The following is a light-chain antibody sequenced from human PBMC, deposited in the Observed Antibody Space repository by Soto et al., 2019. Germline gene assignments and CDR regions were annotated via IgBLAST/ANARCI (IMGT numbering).Light chain of an antibody. CDR3: CTDTGRDVYI. J-gene: IGLJ2*01. CDR2: EVT. Sequence: QPVLTQPPSASGSLGQSVTISCTGTSSDVGVHNFVSWYQQSPGKAPKLLIYEVTKRPAGVPDRFSGSKSGNTASLTVSGLQAEDEADYYCCTDTGRDVYILGGGTQLTVL. CDR1: SSDVGVHNF. V-gene: IGLV2-8*01.